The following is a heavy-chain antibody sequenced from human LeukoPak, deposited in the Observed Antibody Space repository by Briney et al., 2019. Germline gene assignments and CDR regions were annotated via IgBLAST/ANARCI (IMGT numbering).Heavy chain of an antibody. CDR3: ARMVVVERAGRQSTSWFDP. V-gene: IGHV4-39*07. CDR2: IYYSGST. J-gene: IGHJ5*02. Sequence: SETLSLTCTVSGGSISSSSYYWGWMRQPPGKVLEWIGSIYYSGSTYYNPSLKSRVTISVDTSKNQFSLKLSSVTAADTAVYYCARMVVVERAGRQSTSWFDPWGQGTLVTVSS. D-gene: IGHD2-15*01. CDR1: GGSISSSSYY.